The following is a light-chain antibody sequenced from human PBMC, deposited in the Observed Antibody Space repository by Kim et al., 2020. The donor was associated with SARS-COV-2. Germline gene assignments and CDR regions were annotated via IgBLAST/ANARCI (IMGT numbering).Light chain of an antibody. Sequence: DIQMTQSPSTLSASVGDRVTITCRASQSISTWLAWYQQKPGKAPKLLMYKASSLEGGVPSRFSGSGSGTDFTLTIRSLQPDDFATYYCQQYDGYLYTFGQGTKLEI. CDR3: QQYDGYLYT. V-gene: IGKV1-5*03. CDR1: QSISTW. J-gene: IGKJ2*01. CDR2: KAS.